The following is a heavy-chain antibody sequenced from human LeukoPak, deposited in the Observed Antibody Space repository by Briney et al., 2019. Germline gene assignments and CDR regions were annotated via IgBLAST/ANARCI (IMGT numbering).Heavy chain of an antibody. J-gene: IGHJ4*02. CDR3: ARDVNCSGGSCYAFDY. CDR1: GGSISSYY. D-gene: IGHD2-15*01. Sequence: SDTLSLTCTVSGGSISSYYWSWIRQPAGKGLDWIGCIYTSGSTNYNPSLKSRVTMSVDTSKNQFSLKLSSVTAADTAVYYCARDVNCSGGSCYAFDYWGQGTLVTVSS. V-gene: IGHV4-4*07. CDR2: IYTSGST.